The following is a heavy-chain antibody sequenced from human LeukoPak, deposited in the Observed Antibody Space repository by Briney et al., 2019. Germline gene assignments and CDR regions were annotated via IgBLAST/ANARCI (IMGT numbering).Heavy chain of an antibody. Sequence: ASVKVSCKASGYTFTSYYMHWVRQAPGQGLEWMGIINPSGGSTSYAHKFQGRVTMTRDMSTSTVYMDLSSLRSEDTAVYYCGREDSSGTNFDYWGQGTLVTVSS. CDR1: GYTFTSYY. J-gene: IGHJ4*02. CDR3: GREDSSGTNFDY. V-gene: IGHV1-46*01. D-gene: IGHD3-22*01. CDR2: INPSGGST.